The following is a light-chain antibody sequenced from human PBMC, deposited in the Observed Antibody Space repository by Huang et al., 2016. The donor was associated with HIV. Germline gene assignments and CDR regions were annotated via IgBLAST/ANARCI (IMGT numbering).Light chain of an antibody. CDR1: QDIANY. CDR3: LQHHDYPRT. J-gene: IGKJ1*01. Sequence: DIQLTQSPSAMSASVGDRVSITCRASQDIANYLAWFQQKPGGAPKRLVYAASSLQSGVPSRFSGSGSGTKFTLRISGLQPEDFATYYCLQHHDYPRTFGQGTNVEI. CDR2: AAS. V-gene: IGKV1-17*03.